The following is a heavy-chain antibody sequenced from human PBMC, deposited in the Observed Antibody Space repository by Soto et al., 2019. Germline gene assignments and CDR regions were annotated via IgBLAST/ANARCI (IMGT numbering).Heavy chain of an antibody. CDR2: ISGSGGST. V-gene: IGHV3-23*01. CDR1: GFTFSSYA. Sequence: GGSLRLSCAASGFTFSSYAMSWVRQAPGKGPEWVSAISGSGGSTYYADSVKGRFTISRDNSKNTLYLQMNSLKTEDTAVYYCTTAVAGSANYYYGMDVWGQGTTVTVSS. CDR3: TTAVAGSANYYYGMDV. J-gene: IGHJ6*02. D-gene: IGHD6-19*01.